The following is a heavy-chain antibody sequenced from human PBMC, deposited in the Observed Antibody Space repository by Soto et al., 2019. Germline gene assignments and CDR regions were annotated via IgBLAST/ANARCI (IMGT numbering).Heavy chain of an antibody. D-gene: IGHD2-15*01. CDR2: IRTKANIYAA. J-gene: IGHJ6*02. Sequence: EVQLVESGGGLVQPGASLKRSCAASGFTFRGSAMHWVRQASGKGLEWVGRIRTKANIYAAAYAASVQGRFTISSDDSKSTAYLQMNSLKTEDTAVYYCTGSLLAYCSGGKCHTDYYYYGMDVWGPGTAVTVSS. CDR1: GFTFRGSA. CDR3: TGSLLAYCSGGKCHTDYYYYGMDV. V-gene: IGHV3-73*02.